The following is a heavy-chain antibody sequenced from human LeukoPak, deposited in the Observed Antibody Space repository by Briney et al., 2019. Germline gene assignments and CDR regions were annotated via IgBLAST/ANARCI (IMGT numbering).Heavy chain of an antibody. V-gene: IGHV3-48*03. J-gene: IGHJ4*02. Sequence: GGSLRLSCAVSGFTFRSYEMNWVRQAPGKGLEWVSYISTSGSTIYYADSVKGRFTISRDNAKNSLYLQMNNLRTEDTAVYFCARSWKLLQNFDSWGQGTLVTVSS. CDR1: GFTFRSYE. D-gene: IGHD1-26*01. CDR2: ISTSGSTI. CDR3: ARSWKLLQNFDS.